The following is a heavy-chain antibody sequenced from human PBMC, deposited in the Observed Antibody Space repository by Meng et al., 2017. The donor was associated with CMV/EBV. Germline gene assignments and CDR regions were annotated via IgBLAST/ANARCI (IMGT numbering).Heavy chain of an antibody. Sequence: GQSPESGPGLVKPLETPSLTCTGSGGSISSYYWSWIRQPPGKGLEWIGYIYYSGSTNYNPSLKSRVTISVDTSKNQFSLKLSSVTAADTAVYYCARGTLIVGATNYLPDFDYWGQGTLVTVSS. V-gene: IGHV4-59*01. D-gene: IGHD1-26*01. CDR2: IYYSGST. J-gene: IGHJ4*02. CDR1: GGSISSYY. CDR3: ARGTLIVGATNYLPDFDY.